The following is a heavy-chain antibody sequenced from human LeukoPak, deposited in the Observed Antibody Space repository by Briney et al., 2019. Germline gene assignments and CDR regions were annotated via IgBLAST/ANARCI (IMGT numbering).Heavy chain of an antibody. J-gene: IGHJ4*02. D-gene: IGHD2-8*01. CDR1: GGSISSYY. Sequence: SETLSLTCTVSGGSISSYYWNWIRQPAGKGLEWIGHIYTSGSTNYNSSLKSRVTMSVDASKNQFSVKLNSVIAADTAMYYCARGVYLGNGYYFDYWGQGTLVTVSS. CDR2: IYTSGST. V-gene: IGHV4-4*07. CDR3: ARGVYLGNGYYFDY.